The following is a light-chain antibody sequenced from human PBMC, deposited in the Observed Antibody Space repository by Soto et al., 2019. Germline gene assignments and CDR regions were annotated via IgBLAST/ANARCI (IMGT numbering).Light chain of an antibody. Sequence: QSALTQPASVSGSPGQSITISCTGTSSDVGGYNYVSWYQQHPGKAPKLMIYDVSNRPSGVSNRFSGSKSGNTASLTISGLQAEDEADYYCNSYTSSSTLLFGGGTKL. J-gene: IGLJ2*01. V-gene: IGLV2-14*01. CDR2: DVS. CDR1: SSDVGGYNY. CDR3: NSYTSSSTLL.